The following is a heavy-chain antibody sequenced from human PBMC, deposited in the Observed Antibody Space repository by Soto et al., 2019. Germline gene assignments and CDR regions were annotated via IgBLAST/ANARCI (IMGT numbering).Heavy chain of an antibody. CDR3: ARDPGYCTNGVCPIFDF. V-gene: IGHV4-59*02. CDR1: GDSVTNYF. CDR2: MYHGGRT. J-gene: IGHJ4*02. Sequence: SETLSLTCTVSGDSVTNYFWSWVRQPPGKGLEWIGHMYHGGRTNYSPSLKSRVTMSLDSSKNQFSLNLSSVTAADTAVYFYARDPGYCTNGVCPIFDFWGQGVLVTVSS. D-gene: IGHD2-8*01.